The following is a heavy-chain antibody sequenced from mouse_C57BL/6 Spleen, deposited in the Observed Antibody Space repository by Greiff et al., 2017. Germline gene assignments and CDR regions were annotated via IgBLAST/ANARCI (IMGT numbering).Heavy chain of an antibody. Sequence: QVQLQQPGAELVMPGASVKLSCKASGYTFTSYWMHWVKQRPGQGLEWIGEIDPSDSYTNYNQKFKGKSTLTVDKSSSTAYMQLSSLTSEDSVVYYCARKTIYYGSYAMDYWGQGTSVTVSS. V-gene: IGHV1-69*01. J-gene: IGHJ4*01. D-gene: IGHD1-2*01. CDR3: ARKTIYYGSYAMDY. CDR2: IDPSDSYT. CDR1: GYTFTSYW.